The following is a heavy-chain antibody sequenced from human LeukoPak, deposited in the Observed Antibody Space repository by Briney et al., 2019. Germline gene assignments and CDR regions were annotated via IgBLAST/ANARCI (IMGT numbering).Heavy chain of an antibody. J-gene: IGHJ4*02. D-gene: IGHD5-24*01. V-gene: IGHV4-61*02. CDR2: MYTSGRT. CDR3: TRDGVGGDGYNTYY. Sequence: SQTLSLTCTVSGSSISSGSVYWSWLRQPAGKGLEWIGRMYTSGRTDYDPSLKRRVTFSVGTSKNQFSLRLPSVTAADTAVYYCTRDGVGGDGYNTYYWGQGVLVTVSS. CDR1: GSSISSGSVY.